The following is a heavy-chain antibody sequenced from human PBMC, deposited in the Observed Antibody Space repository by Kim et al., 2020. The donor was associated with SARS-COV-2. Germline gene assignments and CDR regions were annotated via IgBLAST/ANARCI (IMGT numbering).Heavy chain of an antibody. D-gene: IGHD6-19*01. V-gene: IGHV3-23*01. CDR3: AKGSGAVAGRMV. Sequence: GGSLRLSCVASGFTFSTYPMIWVRQAPGKGLDWVSGLNGSGATTYYADSVRGRFTISRDNSKNTLYLQMNSLRVEDTAVYYCAKGSGAVAGRMVWGQGTLVTVSS. CDR2: LNGSGATT. J-gene: IGHJ4*02. CDR1: GFTFSTYP.